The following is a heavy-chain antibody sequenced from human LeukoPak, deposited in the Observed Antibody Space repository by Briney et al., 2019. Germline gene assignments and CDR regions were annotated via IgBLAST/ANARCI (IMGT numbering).Heavy chain of an antibody. J-gene: IGHJ3*02. D-gene: IGHD2-2*01. V-gene: IGHV4-31*03. CDR3: ATPYCSSISCLDVFNM. CDR2: KYYSGSA. CDR1: GVSVSDGRYY. Sequence: PSETLSLTCSVSGVSVSDGRYYCTWIRQHPGKGLEWIGYKYYSGSAKYNPSLKSRLTISIDTSKNQFSLHLSSVTAADTATYYCATPYCSSISCLDVFNMWGQGTRVTVSS.